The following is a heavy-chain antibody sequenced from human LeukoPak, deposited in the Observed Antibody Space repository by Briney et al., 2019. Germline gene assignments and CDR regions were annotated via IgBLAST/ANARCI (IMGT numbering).Heavy chain of an antibody. J-gene: IGHJ3*02. CDR1: GYTFSSYG. V-gene: IGHV1-18*01. CDR2: ISAYKGNT. D-gene: IGHD4-17*01. Sequence: ASVKVSCKASGYTFSSYGVSWVRQAPGQGLEWMGWISAYKGNTNSAKKFQGRVTITADKSTSTAYMELSSLRSEDTAVYYCARASTVSRNDAFDIWGQGTMVAVSS. CDR3: ARASTVSRNDAFDI.